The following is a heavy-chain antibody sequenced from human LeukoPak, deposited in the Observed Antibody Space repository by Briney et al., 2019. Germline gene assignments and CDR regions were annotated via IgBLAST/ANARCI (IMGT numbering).Heavy chain of an antibody. CDR1: GGSISSSDYY. CDR3: ARVGTSSGYYYVAY. D-gene: IGHD3-22*01. V-gene: IGHV4-39*07. Sequence: PSETLSLTCTVSGGSISSSDYYWGWIRQPPGKGLEWIGSIYYSVTTYYNPSLKSRVTISVDTSKNQFSLKLNSVTAADTAVYYCARVGTSSGYYYVAYWGQGTLVTVSS. J-gene: IGHJ4*02. CDR2: IYYSVTT.